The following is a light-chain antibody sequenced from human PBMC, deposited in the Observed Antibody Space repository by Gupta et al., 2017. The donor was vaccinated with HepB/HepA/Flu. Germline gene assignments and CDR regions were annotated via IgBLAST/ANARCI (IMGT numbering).Light chain of an antibody. V-gene: IGLV1-40*01. CDR3: QSYDSSLSGYV. Sequence: SVLTPPPSVSRAPGQTVTLSCTGSSSNIGAGYAVHWYQQLPGTAPKLLIYGNSNRPSGVPDRFSGSKSGTSASLAITGLQAEEEADYYCQSYDSSLSGYVFGGGTKLTVL. CDR1: SSNIGAGYA. J-gene: IGLJ2*01. CDR2: GNS.